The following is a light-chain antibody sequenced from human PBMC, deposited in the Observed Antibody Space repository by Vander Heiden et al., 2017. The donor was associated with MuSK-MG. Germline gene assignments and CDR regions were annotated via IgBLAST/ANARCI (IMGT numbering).Light chain of an antibody. CDR2: AAS. Sequence: SVGDRVTITCRASQSISSYLNWYQQKPGKAPKLLIYAASSLQSRVPSRVSGPGSGTDFTPTISSLQPENFSAYYCQQNDSNLFLTFGHGTKVDIK. CDR1: QSISSY. J-gene: IGKJ3*01. CDR3: QQNDSNLFLT. V-gene: IGKV1-39*01.